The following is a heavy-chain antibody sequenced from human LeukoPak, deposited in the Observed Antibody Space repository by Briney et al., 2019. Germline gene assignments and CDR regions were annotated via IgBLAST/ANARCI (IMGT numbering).Heavy chain of an antibody. CDR3: ARVTRDGYKDY. J-gene: IGHJ4*02. CDR1: GLTFSSYY. Sequence: PGGSLRLSCAASGLTFSSYYMSWVRQAPGKGLEWVSVIYSGGSTYYAGSVKGRFTISRDNSKNTLYLQMNSLRAEDTAVYYCARVTRDGYKDYWGQGTLVTVSS. D-gene: IGHD5-24*01. CDR2: IYSGGST. V-gene: IGHV3-53*01.